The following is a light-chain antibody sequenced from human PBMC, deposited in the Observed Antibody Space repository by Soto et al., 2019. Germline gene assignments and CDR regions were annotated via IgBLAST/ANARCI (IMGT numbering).Light chain of an antibody. V-gene: IGKV3-20*01. CDR1: QSVSNDY. J-gene: IGKJ5*01. CDR2: SVS. Sequence: TQSPSALSASVGDRVTITCRASQSVSNDYVAWVQQKPGQTPRLLIYSVSSRATGIPDRFSGSGSGTDFTLTISRLLLEDFAVHYCRQYCSFLLIPFGQGTRLAI. CDR3: RQYCSFLLIP.